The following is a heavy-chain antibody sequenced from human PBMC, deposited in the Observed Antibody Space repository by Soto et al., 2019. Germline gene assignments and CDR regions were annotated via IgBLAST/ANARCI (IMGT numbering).Heavy chain of an antibody. CDR3: ARVGSSCHSGGCYYYHGLGV. CDR1: GDSVGNGPYY. V-gene: IGHV4-61*01. J-gene: IGHJ6*02. D-gene: IGHD1-26*01. CDR2: IYYSGST. Sequence: QVRLQESGPGLVKPSETLSLSCLVSGDSVGNGPYYWSWIRQSPGEGLEWIAYIYYSGSTNVNPSLESRVNISIDMSKNQFFLELRSVTAADAAVYFCARVGSSCHSGGCYYYHGLGVWGQGTTVAISS.